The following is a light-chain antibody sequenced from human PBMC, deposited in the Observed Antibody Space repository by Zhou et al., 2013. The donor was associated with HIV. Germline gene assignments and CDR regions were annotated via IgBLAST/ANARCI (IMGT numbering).Light chain of an antibody. CDR1: QSISSW. Sequence: DIQMTQSRSTLSASVGDRVTITCRASQSISSWLAWYQQKSGKAPKLLIYKASSLQSGVPSRFSGSGSGTEFTLSINSLQPDDFATYYCQQCNGSSCTFGQGTRVEIE. J-gene: IGKJ1*01. CDR3: QQCNGSSCT. V-gene: IGKV1-5*03. CDR2: KAS.